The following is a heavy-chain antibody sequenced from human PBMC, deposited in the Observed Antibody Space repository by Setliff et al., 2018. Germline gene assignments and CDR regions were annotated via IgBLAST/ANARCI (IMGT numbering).Heavy chain of an antibody. V-gene: IGHV1-2*04. CDR3: ARDRDSSGYPYYFDY. Sequence: ASVKVSCKASGYSFSTYDINWVRQAAGQGLEWMGWINPNSGGTNYAQKFQGWVTMTRDTSISTAYMELSRLRSDDTAVYYCARDRDSSGYPYYFDYWGQGTLVTVSS. J-gene: IGHJ4*02. CDR1: GYSFSTYD. CDR2: INPNSGGT. D-gene: IGHD3-22*01.